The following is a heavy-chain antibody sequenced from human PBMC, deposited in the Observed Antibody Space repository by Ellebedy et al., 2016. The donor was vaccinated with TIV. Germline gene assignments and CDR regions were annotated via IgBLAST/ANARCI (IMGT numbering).Heavy chain of an antibody. V-gene: IGHV3-7*01. CDR2: IKQDGSEK. CDR1: GFTFSSYW. Sequence: GGSLRLXXAASGFTFSSYWMSWARQAPGKGLEWVANIKQDGSEKYYVDSVKGRFTISRDNAKNSLYLQMNSLRAEDTAVYYCARDHSGSNAFDYWGQGTLVTVSS. J-gene: IGHJ4*02. CDR3: ARDHSGSNAFDY. D-gene: IGHD3-10*01.